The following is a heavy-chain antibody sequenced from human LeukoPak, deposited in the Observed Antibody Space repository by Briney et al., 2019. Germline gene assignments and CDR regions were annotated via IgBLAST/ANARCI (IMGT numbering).Heavy chain of an antibody. D-gene: IGHD3-10*01. Sequence: PGESLRLSCAASGFTFGDHGMSWVRQAPGKGLEWVSSITTTGGTSFYADSVKGRFTISRDNSDNMLYLILSSLRAGDTATYYCARRKYGSGYYLDHWGQGNTVTASS. V-gene: IGHV3-23*01. CDR1: GFTFGDHG. CDR3: ARRKYGSGYYLDH. J-gene: IGHJ4*02. CDR2: ITTTGGTS.